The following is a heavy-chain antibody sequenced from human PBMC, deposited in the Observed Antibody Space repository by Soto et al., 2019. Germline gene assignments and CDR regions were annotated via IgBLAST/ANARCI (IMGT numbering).Heavy chain of an antibody. Sequence: EVQLVESGGGLVQPGGSLRLSCAASVFTFSNYWMSWVRQAPGKGLEWVANIKQGGSETYYVDSVKGRFTISRDDAKNSLYLQMNSLRAEDTAVYYCARDSDSNLNFDYWGQGTLVTVSS. J-gene: IGHJ4*02. V-gene: IGHV3-7*01. CDR1: VFTFSNYW. CDR2: IKQGGSET. CDR3: ARDSDSNLNFDY. D-gene: IGHD2-21*02.